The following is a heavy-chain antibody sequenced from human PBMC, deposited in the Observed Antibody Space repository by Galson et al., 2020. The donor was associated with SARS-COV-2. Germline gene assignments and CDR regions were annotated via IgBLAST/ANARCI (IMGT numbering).Heavy chain of an antibody. J-gene: IGHJ5*02. CDR3: ASTSPWFDP. CDR2: ISSSSSTI. CDR1: GFTFSRYS. V-gene: IGHV3-48*02. Sequence: GESLKISCAASGFTFSRYSMNWVRQAPGKGLEWVSYISSSSSTIYYADSVKGRFTISRDNAKNSLYLQMNSLRDEDTAVYYCASTSPWFDPWGQGTLVTVSS.